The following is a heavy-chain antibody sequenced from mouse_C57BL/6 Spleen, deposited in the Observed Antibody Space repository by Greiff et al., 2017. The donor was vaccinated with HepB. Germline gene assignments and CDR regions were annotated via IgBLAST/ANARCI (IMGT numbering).Heavy chain of an antibody. J-gene: IGHJ3*01. D-gene: IGHD3-2*02. Sequence: VQLQQSGPELVKPGASVKISCKASGYSFTGYYMNWVKQSPEKSLEWIGEINPSTGGTTYNQKFKAKATLTVDKSSSTACMQLKSLTSEDSAVYYCARWNNSGPFAYWGQGTLVTVSA. CDR2: INPSTGGT. CDR3: ARWNNSGPFAY. V-gene: IGHV1-42*01. CDR1: GYSFTGYY.